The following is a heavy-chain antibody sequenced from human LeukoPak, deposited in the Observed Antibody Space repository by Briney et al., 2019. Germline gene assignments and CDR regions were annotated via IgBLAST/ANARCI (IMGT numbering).Heavy chain of an antibody. CDR3: ARSGPRDGYNRAIGY. CDR2: INPNSGGT. Sequence: ASVKVSCKASGYTFTGYYMHWVRQAPGQGLEWMGRINPNSGGTNYAQKFQGRVTMARDTSISTAYMELSRLRSDDTAVYYCARSGPRDGYNRAIGYWGQGTLVTVSS. CDR1: GYTFTGYY. J-gene: IGHJ4*02. D-gene: IGHD5-24*01. V-gene: IGHV1-2*06.